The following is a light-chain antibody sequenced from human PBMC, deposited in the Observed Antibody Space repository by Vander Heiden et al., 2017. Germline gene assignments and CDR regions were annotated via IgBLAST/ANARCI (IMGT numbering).Light chain of an antibody. CDR2: QDS. Sequence: SYELTQPPSVSVSPGQTASITCSGAKLGDKYACWYQQKPGQSPVLVIYQDSKRSAGIPERFSGSNSGNTATLTISGTQAMDEADYYCQAWDSSTNVVFGGGTKLTVL. CDR1: KLGDKY. CDR3: QAWDSSTNVV. J-gene: IGLJ2*01. V-gene: IGLV3-1*01.